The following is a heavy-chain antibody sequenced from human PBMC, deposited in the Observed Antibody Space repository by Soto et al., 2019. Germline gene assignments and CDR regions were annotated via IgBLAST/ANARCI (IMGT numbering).Heavy chain of an antibody. CDR3: ARTVGADYDILTGFPLGPFDP. CDR1: GGSISSGDYY. CDR2: IYYSGST. V-gene: IGHV4-30-4*01. J-gene: IGHJ5*02. Sequence: QVQLQESGPGLVKPSQTLSLTCTVSGGSISSGDYYWSWIRQPPGKGLEWIGYIYYSGSTYYNPSLKSRVTMLVDTSKNQFSLKLSSVTAADTAVYYCARTVGADYDILTGFPLGPFDPWGQGTLVTVSS. D-gene: IGHD3-9*01.